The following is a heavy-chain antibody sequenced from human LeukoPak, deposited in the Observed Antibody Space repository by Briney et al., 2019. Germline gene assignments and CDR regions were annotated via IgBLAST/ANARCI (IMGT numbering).Heavy chain of an antibody. D-gene: IGHD3-22*01. CDR3: ATAMLVGSTMIVVVNMPSYYFDY. Sequence: ASVKVSCKVTGYTLTELSMHWVRQAPGKGLERMGGFDPEDGETIYAQKFQGRVTMTEDTSTDTAYMELSSLRSEDTAVYYCATAMLVGSTMIVVVNMPSYYFDYWGQGTLVTVSS. V-gene: IGHV1-24*01. J-gene: IGHJ4*02. CDR2: FDPEDGET. CDR1: GYTLTELS.